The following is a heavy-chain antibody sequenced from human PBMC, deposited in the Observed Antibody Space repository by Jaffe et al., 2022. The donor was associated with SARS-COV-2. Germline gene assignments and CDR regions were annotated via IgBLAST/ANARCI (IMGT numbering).Heavy chain of an antibody. CDR3: ARDLKVQIYGMDV. Sequence: QVQLVESGGGVVQPGRSLRLSCAASGFTFSSYGMHWVRQAPGKGLEWVAVIWYDGSNKYYADSVKGRFTISRDNSKNTLYLQMNSLRAEDTAVYYCARDLKVQIYGMDVWGQGTTVTVSS. CDR1: GFTFSSYG. V-gene: IGHV3-33*01. J-gene: IGHJ6*02. CDR2: IWYDGSNK.